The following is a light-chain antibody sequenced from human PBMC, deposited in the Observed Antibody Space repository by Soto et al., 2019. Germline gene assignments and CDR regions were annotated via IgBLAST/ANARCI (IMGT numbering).Light chain of an antibody. CDR2: GAF. CDR1: QNINSN. V-gene: IGKV3-15*01. J-gene: IGKJ1*01. Sequence: EIVMTQSPATLSASPGERATLSCRASQNINSNLAWYQQKPGQGPRLLIYGAFTRATGVPDRFTGSGSGTEFTLTISSLQSEDFAVYYCQQYNKWLTWTFGQGTKVDIK. CDR3: QQYNKWLTWT.